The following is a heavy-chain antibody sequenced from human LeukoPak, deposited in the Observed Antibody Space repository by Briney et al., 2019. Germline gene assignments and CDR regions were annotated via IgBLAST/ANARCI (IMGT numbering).Heavy chain of an antibody. D-gene: IGHD3-10*01. Sequence: GGSLRLSCAASGFSFSSYAMSWVRQAPGKGLEWVSAISGSGGSTYYADSVKGRFTISRDNSKNTLYLQMNSLRAEDTAVYYCATYTGGSGSEDYWGQGTLVTVSS. CDR3: ATYTGGSGSEDY. V-gene: IGHV3-23*01. J-gene: IGHJ4*02. CDR1: GFSFSSYA. CDR2: ISGSGGST.